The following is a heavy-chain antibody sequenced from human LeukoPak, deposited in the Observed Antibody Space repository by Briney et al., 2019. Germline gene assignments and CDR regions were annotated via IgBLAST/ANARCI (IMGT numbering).Heavy chain of an antibody. CDR2: IYTTGTT. J-gene: IGHJ3*02. Sequence: PSETLSLTCTVSGGSINSYYWGWVRQPAGKGLEWIGRIYTTGTTNYSPSLKSRVTISVDTSKNQFSLKLSSVTAADTAVYYCARENRWTRAFDIWGQGTMVTVSS. V-gene: IGHV4-4*07. CDR1: GGSINSYY. D-gene: IGHD3/OR15-3a*01. CDR3: ARENRWTRAFDI.